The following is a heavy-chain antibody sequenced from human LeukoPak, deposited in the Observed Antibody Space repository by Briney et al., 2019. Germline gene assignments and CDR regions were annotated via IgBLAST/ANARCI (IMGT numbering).Heavy chain of an antibody. CDR1: GYTFTGYY. D-gene: IGHD6-6*01. CDR3: ARGAARPIYYYYMDV. Sequence: ASVKVSCKASGYTFTGYYIHWVRQAPGQGLEWMGWVTPNSGGTNYAQKFQGRVTMTRDTSISTAHMELSRLRSDDTAVYYCARGAARPIYYYYMDVWGKGTTVTVSS. J-gene: IGHJ6*03. CDR2: VTPNSGGT. V-gene: IGHV1-2*02.